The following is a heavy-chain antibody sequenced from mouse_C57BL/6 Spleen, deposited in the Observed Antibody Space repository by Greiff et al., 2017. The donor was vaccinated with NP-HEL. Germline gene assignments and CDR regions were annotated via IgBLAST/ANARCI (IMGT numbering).Heavy chain of an antibody. D-gene: IGHD2-10*02. CDR2: IRSKSNNYAT. CDR3: VRERSGVYYYAMDY. Sequence: EVKLVESGGGLVQPKGSLKLSCAASGFSFNTYAMNWVRQAPGKGLEWVARIRSKSNNYATYYADSVKDRFTIPRADSESMLYLQMNNLKTEDTAMYYCVRERSGVYYYAMDYWGQGTSVTVSS. CDR1: GFSFNTYA. V-gene: IGHV10-1*01. J-gene: IGHJ4*01.